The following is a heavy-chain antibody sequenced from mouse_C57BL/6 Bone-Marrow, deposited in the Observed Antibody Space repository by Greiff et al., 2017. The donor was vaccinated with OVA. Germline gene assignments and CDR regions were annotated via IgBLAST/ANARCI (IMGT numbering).Heavy chain of an antibody. CDR2: INPGSGGT. J-gene: IGHJ2*01. V-gene: IGHV1-54*01. CDR3: GRKPGDY. CDR1: GYAFTNYL. Sequence: VQLQQSGAELVRPGTSVKVSCKASGYAFTNYLIEWVKQRPGQGLEWIGVINPGSGGTNYNEKFKGKATLTADTSSSTAYMQLSSLTSEDSAVYFCGRKPGDYWGQGTTLTVSS.